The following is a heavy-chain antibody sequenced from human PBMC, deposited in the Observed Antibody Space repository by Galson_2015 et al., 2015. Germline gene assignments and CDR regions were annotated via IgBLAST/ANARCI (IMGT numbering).Heavy chain of an antibody. J-gene: IGHJ6*02. Sequence: SLRLSCAASGFTFSDYYTSWIRQAPGKGLEWVSYISSSGSTIYYADSVKGRFTISRDNAKNSLYLQMNSLRDEDTAAYYCARDGRHYYGSGSSPRDLTYYGMDVWGQGTTVTVSS. D-gene: IGHD3-10*01. CDR1: GFTFSDYY. CDR3: ARDGRHYYGSGSSPRDLTYYGMDV. CDR2: ISSSGSTI. V-gene: IGHV3-11*04.